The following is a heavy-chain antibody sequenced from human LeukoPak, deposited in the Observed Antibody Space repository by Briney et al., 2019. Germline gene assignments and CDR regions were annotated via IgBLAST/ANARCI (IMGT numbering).Heavy chain of an antibody. D-gene: IGHD4-17*01. V-gene: IGHV4-30-4*08. CDR1: GGSIISDSYS. CDR3: ARDWPPDYGDYADSGGDY. Sequence: PSETLSLTCTVSGGSIISDSYSWAWIRQPPGKGLEWIGYIYYSGSTYYNPSLKSRVTISVDTSKNQFSLKLSSVTAADTAVYYCARDWPPDYGDYADSGGDYWGQGTLVTVSS. J-gene: IGHJ4*02. CDR2: IYYSGST.